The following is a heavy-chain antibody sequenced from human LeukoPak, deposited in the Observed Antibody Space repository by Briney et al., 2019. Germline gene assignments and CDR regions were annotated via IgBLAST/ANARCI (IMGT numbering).Heavy chain of an antibody. CDR1: GGSISSSSYY. CDR2: IYYSGST. Sequence: SETLSLTCTVSGGSISSSSYYWGWIRQPPGKGLEWIGSIYYSGSTYYNPSLKSRVTISVDTSKNQFSLKLSSVTAADTAVYYCARDVGRYTYGYRPTELYWYFDLWGRGTRVTVSS. J-gene: IGHJ2*01. D-gene: IGHD5-18*01. V-gene: IGHV4-39*07. CDR3: ARDVGRYTYGYRPTELYWYFDL.